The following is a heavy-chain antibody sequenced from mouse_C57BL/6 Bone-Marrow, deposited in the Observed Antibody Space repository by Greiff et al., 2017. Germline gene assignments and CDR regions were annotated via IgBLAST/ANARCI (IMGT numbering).Heavy chain of an antibody. V-gene: IGHV5-9*01. J-gene: IGHJ3*02. CDR1: GFTFSSYT. Sequence: EVQLVESGGGLVKPGGSLKLSCAASGFTFSSYTMSWVRQTPEKRLAWVATISGGGGNPYSPASVKGRFTISRDTAKNTLYLQMSSLRSEDTALYYCARQGEWGQGTLVTVSA. CDR3: ARQGE. CDR2: ISGGGGNP.